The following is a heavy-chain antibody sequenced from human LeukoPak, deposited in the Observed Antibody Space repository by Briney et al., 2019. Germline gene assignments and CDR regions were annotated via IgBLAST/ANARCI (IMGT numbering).Heavy chain of an antibody. CDR1: GFTFSSYT. CDR3: AKDRLGAAAGFFDY. V-gene: IGHV3-30-3*01. Sequence: PGGSLRLSCAASGFTFSSYTMHWVRQAPGKGLEWVTFISYNGSNKYYADSVKGRFTISRDNSKNTLYLQMNSLRADDTAVYYCAKDRLGAAAGFFDYWGQGSLVTVSS. D-gene: IGHD6-13*01. CDR2: ISYNGSNK. J-gene: IGHJ4*02.